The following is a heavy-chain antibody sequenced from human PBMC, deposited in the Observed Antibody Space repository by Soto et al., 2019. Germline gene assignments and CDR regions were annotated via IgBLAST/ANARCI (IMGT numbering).Heavy chain of an antibody. CDR3: ARVHPGRWNFDH. CDR1: GYTFTVYY. D-gene: IGHD2-15*01. V-gene: IGHV1-2*02. CDR2: INPDSGGT. J-gene: IGHJ4*02. Sequence: AASVKVSFQASGYTFTVYYMPCVRQAPGQGLEWMGWINPDSGGTNYAQKFQGRVTMTRDTSISTAYMELSRLRSDDTAVYYCARVHPGRWNFDHWGQGTLVTVSS.